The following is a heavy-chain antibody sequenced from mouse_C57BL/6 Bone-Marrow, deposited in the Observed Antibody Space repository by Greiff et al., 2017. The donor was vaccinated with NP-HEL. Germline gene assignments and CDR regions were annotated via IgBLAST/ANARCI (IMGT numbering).Heavy chain of an antibody. Sequence: EVQLQESGGGLVKPGGSLKLSCAASGFTFSSYAMSWVRQTPEKRLEWVATISDGGSYTYYPDNVKGRFTISRDNAKNNLYLQMSHLKSEDTAMYYCARDEYYGSRYFDYWGQGTTLTVSS. CDR2: ISDGGSYT. J-gene: IGHJ2*01. CDR1: GFTFSSYA. CDR3: ARDEYYGSRYFDY. D-gene: IGHD1-1*01. V-gene: IGHV5-4*01.